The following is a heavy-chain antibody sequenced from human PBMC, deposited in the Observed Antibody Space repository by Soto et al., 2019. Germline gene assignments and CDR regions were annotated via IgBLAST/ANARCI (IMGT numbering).Heavy chain of an antibody. CDR2: INAGNGNT. CDR1: GYTFTSYA. J-gene: IGHJ6*02. Sequence: QVQLVQSGAEEKKPGASVKVSCKASGYTFTSYAMHWVRQAPGQRLEWMGWINAGNGNTKYSQKFQGRVTITRDTSASTADMELSSLRSEDTAVYYCASNHLGTTTYGMDVWGQGTTVTVSS. CDR3: ASNHLGTTTYGMDV. V-gene: IGHV1-3*05. D-gene: IGHD1-7*01.